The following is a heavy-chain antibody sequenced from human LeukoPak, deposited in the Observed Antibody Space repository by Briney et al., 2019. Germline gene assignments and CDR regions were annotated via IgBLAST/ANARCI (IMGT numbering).Heavy chain of an antibody. D-gene: IGHD3-10*01. CDR1: GFTFSSYG. CDR3: AKGYGWFGELDY. V-gene: IGHV3-30*18. J-gene: IGHJ4*02. CDR2: ISYDGSNK. Sequence: GGSLRLSCAASGFTFSSYGMHWVRQAPGKGLEWVAVISYDGSNKYYADSVKGRFTISRDNSKNALYLQMNSLRAEDTAVYYCAKGYGWFGELDYWGQGTLVTVSS.